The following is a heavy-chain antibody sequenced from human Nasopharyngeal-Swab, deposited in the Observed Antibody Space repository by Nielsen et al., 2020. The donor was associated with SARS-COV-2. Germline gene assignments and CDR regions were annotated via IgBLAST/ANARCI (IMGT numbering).Heavy chain of an antibody. V-gene: IGHV3-66*03. CDR2: IYSCDTT. D-gene: IGHD3-10*01. J-gene: IGHJ4*02. Sequence: GGSLSLSCAASGFSVSGDYMSWVRQAPGKGLEWVSVIYSCDTTYYADSVKGRFTISRDNSKHTLYLQMNSLRAEDTAVYYCAKDPSALLWFGELLFGDYWGQGTLVTVSS. CDR3: AKDPSALLWFGELLFGDY. CDR1: GFSVSGDY.